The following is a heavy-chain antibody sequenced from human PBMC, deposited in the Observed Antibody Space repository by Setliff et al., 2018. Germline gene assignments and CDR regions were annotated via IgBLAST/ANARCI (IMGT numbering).Heavy chain of an antibody. D-gene: IGHD2-21*01. CDR3: ARVALVVVIRNAFDI. J-gene: IGHJ3*02. CDR1: GYSISSGYY. Sequence: SETLSLTCTVSGYSISSGYYWGWVRQPPGKGLEWLGTLSDSGSTYYNPSFKGRVTISEHSSQTQFFLELSSVTAADTAVYYCARVALVVVIRNAFDIWGQGTMVTVSS. V-gene: IGHV4-38-2*02. CDR2: LSDSGST.